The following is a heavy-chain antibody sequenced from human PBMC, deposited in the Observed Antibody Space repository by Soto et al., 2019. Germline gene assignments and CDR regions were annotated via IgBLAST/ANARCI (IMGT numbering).Heavy chain of an antibody. D-gene: IGHD6-19*01. Sequence: SETLSLTCTVSGGSISSSSYYWGWIRQPPGKGLEWIGSIYYSGSTYYNPSLKSRVTISVDTSKNQFSLKLSSVTAADTAVYYCARLWIAVGNYYYYVMDGWGQGNTVTVSS. CDR2: IYYSGST. J-gene: IGHJ6*02. CDR1: GGSISSSSYY. V-gene: IGHV4-39*01. CDR3: ARLWIAVGNYYYYVMDG.